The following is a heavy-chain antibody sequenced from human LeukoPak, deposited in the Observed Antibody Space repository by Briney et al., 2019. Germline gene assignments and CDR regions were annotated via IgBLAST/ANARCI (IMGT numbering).Heavy chain of an antibody. D-gene: IGHD3-22*01. CDR1: GYTFTTYG. J-gene: IGHJ4*02. CDR3: ARQLYYYDGSGYYGNLFDY. V-gene: IGHV1-18*01. CDR2: INAYNGNI. Sequence: ASVKVSCKASGYTFTTYGISWVRQAPGQGLEWMGWINAYNGNINYAQKLQGRVTITTQTSTSTAYLQWSSLKASDTAMYYCARQLYYYDGSGYYGNLFDYWGQGTLVTVSS.